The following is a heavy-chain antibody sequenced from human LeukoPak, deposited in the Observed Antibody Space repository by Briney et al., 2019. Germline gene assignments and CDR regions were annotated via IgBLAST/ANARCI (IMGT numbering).Heavy chain of an antibody. CDR1: GFTFDDYA. Sequence: GGSLRLSCAASGFTFDDYAMHWVRQAPGKGLEWVSLISGDGGSTYYADSVKGRFTISRDNSKNSLYLQMNSLRTEDTALYYCVVYSYGSDGFDPWGQGTLVTVSS. CDR2: ISGDGGST. V-gene: IGHV3-43*02. D-gene: IGHD5-18*01. CDR3: VVYSYGSDGFDP. J-gene: IGHJ5*02.